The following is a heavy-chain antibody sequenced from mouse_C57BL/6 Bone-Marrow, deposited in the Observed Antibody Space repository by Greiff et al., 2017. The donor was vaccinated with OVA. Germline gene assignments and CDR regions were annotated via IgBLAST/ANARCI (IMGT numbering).Heavy chain of an antibody. CDR3: ARGDNPFAY. Sequence: QVQLQQSGPELVKPGASVKISCKASGYAFSSSWMNWVKQRPGKGLEWIGRIYPGDGDTNYNGKFTGKAPMTSDPSFSTAYMQLSSLTSEDSAVYFCARGDNPFAYWGQGTLVTVSA. V-gene: IGHV1-82*01. D-gene: IGHD1-3*01. CDR1: GYAFSSSW. J-gene: IGHJ3*01. CDR2: IYPGDGDT.